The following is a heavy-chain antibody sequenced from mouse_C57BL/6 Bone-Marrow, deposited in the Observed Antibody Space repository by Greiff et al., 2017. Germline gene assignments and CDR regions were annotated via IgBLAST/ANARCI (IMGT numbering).Heavy chain of an antibody. CDR2: IIDGGSYT. CDR3: ARGEAWFAY. V-gene: IGHV5-4*01. CDR1: GFTFSSYA. Sequence: EVQLLESGGGLVKPGGSLKLSCAASGFTFSSYAMSWVRQTPEKRLEWVATIIDGGSYTYYPDNVKGRYTISRDNAKNNMYLQISHLKSEDTAMYYCARGEAWFAYWGQGTLVTVSA. J-gene: IGHJ3*01.